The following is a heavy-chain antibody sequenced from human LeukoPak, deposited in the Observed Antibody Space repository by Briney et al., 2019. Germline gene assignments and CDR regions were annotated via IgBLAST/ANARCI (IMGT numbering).Heavy chain of an antibody. CDR1: GGSINSYY. Sequence: PSETLSLTCTVSGGSINSYYWTWIRQPPGKGLEWIGYIHSSGSTNFNPSLKSRVTMSVDTSKNQFSLRLSSVTAADTAMYYCAREWQLEYAFDIWGQGTMVTVSS. D-gene: IGHD6-13*01. CDR3: AREWQLEYAFDI. CDR2: IHSSGST. J-gene: IGHJ3*02. V-gene: IGHV4-59*01.